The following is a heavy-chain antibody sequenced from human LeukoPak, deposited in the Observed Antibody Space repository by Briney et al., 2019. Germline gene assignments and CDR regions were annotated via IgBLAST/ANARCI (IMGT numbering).Heavy chain of an antibody. Sequence: GGSLRLSCAASGFTFSSYAMHWVRQAPGKGLEWVAVISYDGSNKYYADSVKGRFTISRDNSKNTLYLQMNSLRAEDTAVYYCARDLYARRAAAFFDYWGQGTLVTVSS. CDR3: ARDLYARRAAAFFDY. CDR1: GFTFSSYA. V-gene: IGHV3-30-3*01. CDR2: ISYDGSNK. D-gene: IGHD6-13*01. J-gene: IGHJ4*02.